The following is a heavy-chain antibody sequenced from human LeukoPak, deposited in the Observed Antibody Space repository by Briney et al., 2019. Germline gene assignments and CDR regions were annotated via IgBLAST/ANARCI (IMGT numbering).Heavy chain of an antibody. D-gene: IGHD6-19*01. CDR1: GFTFSDFA. V-gene: IGHV3-23*01. CDR3: AKVHSSGWYWNY. J-gene: IGHJ4*02. CDR2: ISGSGSLT. Sequence: PGGSLRLSCAASGFTFSDFAMSWVRQAPGKGLEWVSVISGSGSLTYFADSAKGRFTISRDNSKNTLYLQMNSLRAEDTAVYYCAKVHSSGWYWNYWGQGTLVTVSS.